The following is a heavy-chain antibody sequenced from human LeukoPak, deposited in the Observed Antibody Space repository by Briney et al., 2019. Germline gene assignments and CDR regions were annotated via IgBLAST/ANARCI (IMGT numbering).Heavy chain of an antibody. D-gene: IGHD6-6*01. Sequence: PGGSLRLSCAASGFTFSSYAMSWVRQAPGKGLEWVSAISGSGGSTYYADSVKGRFTISRDNSKNTLYLQMNSLRAEDTAVYYCAKQLGSSLYYYYYYMDVWGKGTTVTVSS. CDR1: GFTFSSYA. CDR2: ISGSGGST. J-gene: IGHJ6*03. CDR3: AKQLGSSLYYYYYYMDV. V-gene: IGHV3-23*01.